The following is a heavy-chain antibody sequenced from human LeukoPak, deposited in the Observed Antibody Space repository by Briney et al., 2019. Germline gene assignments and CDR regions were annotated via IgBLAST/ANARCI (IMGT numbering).Heavy chain of an antibody. J-gene: IGHJ3*02. CDR2: IGEDGRVR. Sequence: GGSLRLSCVGSRFIFSGHWMTWVRQAPGKGLEWVANIGEDGRVRYYVGSVKGRFTVSRDNTKSSLYLQMNSLRAEDTAVYYCVRPNNRVFDMWGQGTVVTVSS. CDR3: VRPNNRVFDM. CDR1: RFIFSGHW. D-gene: IGHD1/OR15-1a*01. V-gene: IGHV3-7*04.